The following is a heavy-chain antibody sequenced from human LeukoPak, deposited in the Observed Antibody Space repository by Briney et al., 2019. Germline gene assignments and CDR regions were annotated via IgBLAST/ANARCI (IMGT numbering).Heavy chain of an antibody. CDR1: GFAFSNYG. J-gene: IGHJ4*02. CDR3: ARQQRELLYYFDY. D-gene: IGHD1-26*01. CDR2: ITGSGVTT. V-gene: IGHV3-23*01. Sequence: GGTLRLSCAASGFAFSNYGINWVRQAPGKGLEWVSGITGSGVTTYYADSVKGRFTISRDNSKNTVYLQMDSLRAEDTAVYYCARQQRELLYYFDYWGQGTLVTVSS.